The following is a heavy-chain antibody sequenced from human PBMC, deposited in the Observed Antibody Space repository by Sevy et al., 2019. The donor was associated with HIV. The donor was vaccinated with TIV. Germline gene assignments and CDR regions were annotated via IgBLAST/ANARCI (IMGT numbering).Heavy chain of an antibody. CDR3: AREGCTKPHDY. D-gene: IGHD2-8*01. V-gene: IGHV3-7*03. Sequence: GGSLRLSCAASGFTFSKYWMGWVRQAPGKGLEWVANIKQDAGQKYYVDSLKGRFTISRANSKSSVYLQMNNLGPQDTAVYYCAREGCTKPHDYWGQGTLVTVSS. CDR2: IKQDAGQK. CDR1: GFTFSKYW. J-gene: IGHJ4*02.